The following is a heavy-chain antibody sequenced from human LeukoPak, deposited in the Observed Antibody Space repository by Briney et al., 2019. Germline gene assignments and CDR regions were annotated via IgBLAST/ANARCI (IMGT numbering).Heavy chain of an antibody. CDR1: GGSISSSSSY. CDR2: IYYSGST. CDR3: ARGGAYYYDSSGYLTAFDI. D-gene: IGHD3-22*01. Sequence: SETLSLTCTVSGGSISSSSSYWGWIRQPPGKGLEWIGSIYYSGSTYYNPSLKSRVTISVDTSKNQFSLKLSSVTAADTAVYYCARGGAYYYDSSGYLTAFDIWGQGTMVTVSS. J-gene: IGHJ3*02. V-gene: IGHV4-39*07.